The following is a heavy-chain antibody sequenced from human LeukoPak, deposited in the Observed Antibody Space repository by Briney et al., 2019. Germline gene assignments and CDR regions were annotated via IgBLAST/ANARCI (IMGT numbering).Heavy chain of an antibody. CDR3: ASRGGYHYY. D-gene: IGHD3-22*01. Sequence: SETLSLTCAVYGGSFSGYYWSWIRQPPGKGLEWIGEINHSGSTNYNPSLKSRVTISVDTSKNQLSLKLSSVTAADTAVYYCASRGGYHYYWGQGTLVTVSS. CDR2: INHSGST. V-gene: IGHV4-34*01. CDR1: GGSFSGYY. J-gene: IGHJ4*02.